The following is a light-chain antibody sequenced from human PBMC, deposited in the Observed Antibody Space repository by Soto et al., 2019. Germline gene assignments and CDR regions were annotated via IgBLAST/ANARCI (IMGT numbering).Light chain of an antibody. CDR3: QQYNNWPIT. J-gene: IGKJ5*01. V-gene: IGKV3-15*01. CDR1: QSVSSN. CDR2: GAS. Sequence: IVMTQSPATLSVSPGARATLSCMASQSVSSNLAWYQQRPGQAPRLLIYGASTRATGIPARFSGSGSGTEFTLTISSLQSEDFAVYYCQQYNNWPITFGQRTRLEI.